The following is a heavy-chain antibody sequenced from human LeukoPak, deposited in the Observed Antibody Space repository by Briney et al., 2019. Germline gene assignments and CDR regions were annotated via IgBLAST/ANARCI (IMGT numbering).Heavy chain of an antibody. J-gene: IGHJ5*02. D-gene: IGHD2-15*01. Sequence: PSETLSLTCTVSGGSISGYFWTWIRPPPGKGLEGIGYIYYTGNTNYNPSLKSRVTISIDTSKNHFSLNVNSVTAADAAVYYCVRSKSGAYGWFDPWGPGTLVTVSS. CDR3: VRSKSGAYGWFDP. CDR1: GGSISGYF. V-gene: IGHV4-59*01. CDR2: IYYTGNT.